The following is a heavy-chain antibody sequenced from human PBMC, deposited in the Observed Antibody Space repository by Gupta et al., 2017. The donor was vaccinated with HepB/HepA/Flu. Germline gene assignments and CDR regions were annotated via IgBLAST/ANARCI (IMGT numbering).Heavy chain of an antibody. CDR1: GYTLTELS. D-gene: IGHD2-2*01. V-gene: IGHV1-24*01. CDR3: ATSSGVVVPAALYYFDY. CDR2: FDPEDGET. Sequence: QVQLVQSGAEVKKPGASVKVSCKVSGYTLTELSMHWVRQAPGKGLEWMGGFDPEDGETIYAQKFQGRVTMTKDTSTDTAYMELSSLRSEDTAVYYCATSSGVVVPAALYYFDYWGQGTLVTVSS. J-gene: IGHJ4*02.